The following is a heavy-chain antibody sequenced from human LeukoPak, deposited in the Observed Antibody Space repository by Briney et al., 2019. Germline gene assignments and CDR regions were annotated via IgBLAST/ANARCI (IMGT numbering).Heavy chain of an antibody. CDR2: ISYDGSNK. CDR3: ARAGRGYFDY. D-gene: IGHD3-10*01. Sequence: GGSLRLSCAASGFTFSDYSMSWIRQAPGKGLEWVAVISYDGSNKYYADSVKGRFTISRDNSKNTLYLQMNSLRAEDTAVYYCARAGRGYFDYWGQGTLVTVSS. CDR1: GFTFSDYS. V-gene: IGHV3-30*04. J-gene: IGHJ4*02.